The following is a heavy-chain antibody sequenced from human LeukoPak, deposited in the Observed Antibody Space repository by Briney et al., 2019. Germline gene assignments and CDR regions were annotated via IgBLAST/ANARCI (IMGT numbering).Heavy chain of an antibody. V-gene: IGHV4-59*01. J-gene: IGHJ4*02. CDR3: ARAPERDGYNYAFDY. Sequence: PSETLSLTCTVSGYSISSYYWSWIRQPPGKGLEWIGYIYYSGSTNYNPSLKSRVTISVDTSKNQFSLKLSSVTAADTAVYYCARAPERDGYNYAFDYWGQGTLVTVSS. D-gene: IGHD5-24*01. CDR1: GYSISSYY. CDR2: IYYSGST.